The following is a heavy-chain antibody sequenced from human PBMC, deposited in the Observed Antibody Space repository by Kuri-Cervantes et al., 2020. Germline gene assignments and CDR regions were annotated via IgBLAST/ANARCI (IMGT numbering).Heavy chain of an antibody. CDR1: GFAFSSYS. Sequence: GGSLRLSSAASGFAFSSYSMNWVRQAPGKGLEWVSSISSSSSYIYYADSVKGRFTISRDNAKNSLYLQINSLRAEDTAVYDCAREMATITPGMNVWGQGTTVTVSS. CDR2: ISSSSSYI. CDR3: AREMATITPGMNV. D-gene: IGHD5-24*01. J-gene: IGHJ6*02. V-gene: IGHV3-21*01.